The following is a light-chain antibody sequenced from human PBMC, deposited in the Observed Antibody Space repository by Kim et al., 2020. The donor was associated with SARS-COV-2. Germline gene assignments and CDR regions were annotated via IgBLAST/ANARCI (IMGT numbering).Light chain of an antibody. Sequence: DIQMTQSPSILSASVGDRVTITCRASQSVSSCLAWYQQKPGKAPKLLISKASSLEGGVPSRFSGRGSGTEFTLTINTLQPDDFATYSCQQYNSHPYTFGQGTKVDIK. CDR2: KAS. V-gene: IGKV1-5*03. CDR1: QSVSSC. CDR3: QQYNSHPYT. J-gene: IGKJ2*01.